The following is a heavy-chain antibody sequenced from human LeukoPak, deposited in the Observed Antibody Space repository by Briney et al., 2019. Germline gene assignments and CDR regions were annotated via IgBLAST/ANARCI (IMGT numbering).Heavy chain of an antibody. V-gene: IGHV3-21*01. Sequence: GGSLRLSCAASGFTFSSYRMNWVRQAPGKGLEWVSSICSSSSDIYYADSVKGRSTTSTNNAKNSLYLQMNSLRAEDTAVYYCASSPCGGDRWDFDYWGQGTLVTVSS. CDR2: ICSSSSDI. J-gene: IGHJ4*02. CDR3: ASSPCGGDRWDFDY. CDR1: GFTFSSYR. D-gene: IGHD2-21*02.